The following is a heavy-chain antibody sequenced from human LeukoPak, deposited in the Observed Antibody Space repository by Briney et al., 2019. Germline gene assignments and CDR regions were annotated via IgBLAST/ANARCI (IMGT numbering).Heavy chain of an antibody. J-gene: IGHJ6*02. CDR1: GYTFSGDY. V-gene: IGHV1-2*02. D-gene: IGHD3-10*01. CDR2: INPNSGGT. CDR3: ARNLWFGESLDV. Sequence: ASVKVSCKASGYTFSGDYMHWVRQAPGQGLEWMGWINPNSGGTNCAQKFQGRVTMTRDTSISTAYMELSRLRSDDTAVYYCARNLWFGESLDVWGQGTTVTVSS.